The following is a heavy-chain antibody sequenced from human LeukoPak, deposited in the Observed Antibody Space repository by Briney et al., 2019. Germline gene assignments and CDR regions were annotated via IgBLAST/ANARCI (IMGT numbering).Heavy chain of an antibody. V-gene: IGHV1-69*05. Sequence: SVKVSCXASGGTFSNYVIIWVRQAPGQGLEWMGRIIPIFGTADYAQKFQGRVTITTDESTRTAYMEVSSLRSEDTAVYFCARGPTYYYYYMDVWGKGTTVTVSS. CDR3: ARGPTYYYYYMDV. J-gene: IGHJ6*03. CDR2: IIPIFGTA. CDR1: GGTFSNYV.